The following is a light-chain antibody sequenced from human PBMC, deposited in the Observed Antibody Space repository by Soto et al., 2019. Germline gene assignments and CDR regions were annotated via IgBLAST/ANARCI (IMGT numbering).Light chain of an antibody. Sequence: EVVMTQSPATLSVSPGERATLSCRASQGVSSNLAWYQQKPGQAPRLLIYGTSTRATGIPAGFSGSGSGTAFTLTISSLQSEDFAVYYWQHYKHRHRTFGQGTKVEIK. CDR1: QGVSSN. CDR2: GTS. CDR3: QHYKHRHRT. V-gene: IGKV3-15*01. J-gene: IGKJ1*01.